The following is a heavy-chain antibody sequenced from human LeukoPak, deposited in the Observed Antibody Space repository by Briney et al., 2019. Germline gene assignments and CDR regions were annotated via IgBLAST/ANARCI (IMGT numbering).Heavy chain of an antibody. J-gene: IGHJ4*02. CDR1: GGSISSGGYY. D-gene: IGHD6-19*01. Sequence: ASQTLSLTCTVSGGSISSGGYYWSWIRQHPGKGLEWIRYIYYSGSTYYNPSLKSRVTISVDTSKNQFSLKLSSVTAADTAVYYCARESRAYSSGLYYFDYWGRGTLVTVSS. V-gene: IGHV4-31*03. CDR3: ARESRAYSSGLYYFDY. CDR2: IYYSGST.